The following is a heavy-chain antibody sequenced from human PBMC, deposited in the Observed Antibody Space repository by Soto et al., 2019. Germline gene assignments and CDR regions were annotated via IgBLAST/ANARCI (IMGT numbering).Heavy chain of an antibody. V-gene: IGHV1-8*01. D-gene: IGHD1-20*01. CDR2: MNAKSGDT. CDR1: GYTFSDFD. Sequence: GASVKVSCKASGYTFSDFDINWLRQAAGQGPEWMGWMNAKSGDTFSAQRLQGKFNMTWDTSLSTAYMEVGSLTSDDAAIYYCARGNPFNSAGLDFWGQRTTVT. CDR3: ARGNPFNSAGLDF. J-gene: IGHJ6*02.